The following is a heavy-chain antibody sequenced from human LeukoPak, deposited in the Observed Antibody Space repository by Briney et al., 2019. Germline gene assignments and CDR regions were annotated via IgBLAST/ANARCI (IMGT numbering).Heavy chain of an antibody. CDR1: GYTFTSDG. CDR3: ARGHYYDSSGALGY. Sequence: GASVKVSCKASGYTFTSDGISWVRQAPGQGLEWMGWMNPNSGNTGYAQKFQGRVTMTRNTSISTAYMELSSLRSEDTAVYYCARGHYYDSSGALGYWGQGTLVTVSS. J-gene: IGHJ4*02. V-gene: IGHV1-8*02. CDR2: MNPNSGNT. D-gene: IGHD3-22*01.